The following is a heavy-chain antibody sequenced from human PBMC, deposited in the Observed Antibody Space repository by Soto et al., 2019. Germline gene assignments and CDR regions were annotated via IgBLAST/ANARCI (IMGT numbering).Heavy chain of an antibody. CDR2: IYYSGST. Sequence: SETLSLTCTASGGSISSYYWSWIRQPPGKGLEWIGYIYYSGSTNYNPSLKSRVTISVDTSKNQFSLKLSSVTAADTAVYYCARGVPAAALWFDPWGQGTLVTVSS. V-gene: IGHV4-59*08. CDR1: GGSISSYY. CDR3: ARGVPAAALWFDP. D-gene: IGHD2-2*01. J-gene: IGHJ5*02.